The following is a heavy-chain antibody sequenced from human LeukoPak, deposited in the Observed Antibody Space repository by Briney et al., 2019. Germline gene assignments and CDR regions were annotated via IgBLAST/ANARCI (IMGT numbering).Heavy chain of an antibody. CDR3: ARFRGVVSSSLLDF. CDR2: IHFSGTT. Sequence: PSETLSLTCTVSGDSISSSGYYWGWIRQPPGKGLEWIGIIHFSGTTYYNPPLKSRVTISVDTSKNQFSLKLTSVTAADTAVYYCARFRGVVSSSLLDFWGQGTLVTVSS. CDR1: GDSISSSGYY. D-gene: IGHD3-10*01. J-gene: IGHJ4*02. V-gene: IGHV4-39*01.